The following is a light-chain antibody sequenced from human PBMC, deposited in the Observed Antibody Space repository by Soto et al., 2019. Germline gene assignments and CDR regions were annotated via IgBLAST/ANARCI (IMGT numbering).Light chain of an antibody. CDR1: QTISSH. CDR2: AAS. Sequence: DIQMTQSPSTLSASVGDRVMITCRASQTISSHLNWYRQKPGKAPNLLVYAASSLQSGVPSRFTGSGSGTDFTLTISSLQPEDFATYFCQQSYTTPITFGQGTRLEI. V-gene: IGKV1-39*01. CDR3: QQSYTTPIT. J-gene: IGKJ5*01.